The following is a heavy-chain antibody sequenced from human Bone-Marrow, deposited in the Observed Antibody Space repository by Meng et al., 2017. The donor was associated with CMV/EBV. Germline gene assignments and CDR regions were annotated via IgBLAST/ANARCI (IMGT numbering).Heavy chain of an antibody. J-gene: IGHJ4*02. V-gene: IGHV4-4*07. CDR2: IYNSGST. D-gene: IGHD4-17*01. Sequence: VMLQESCPGLVTPSEALSLTCPVSGGSISSYYWSWIRQLAGKGLEWIGRIYNSGSTNYNPSLKSRVTMSVDTSKNQFSLKLSSVTAADTAVYYCASELGGGDYAYWGQGTLVTVSS. CDR3: ASELGGGDYAY. CDR1: GGSISSYY.